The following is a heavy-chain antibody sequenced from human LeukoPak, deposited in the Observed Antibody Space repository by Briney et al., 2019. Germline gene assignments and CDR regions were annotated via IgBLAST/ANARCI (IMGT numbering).Heavy chain of an antibody. V-gene: IGHV3-20*04. Sequence: GGSLRLSCAASGFTFDDYGMNWVRQTPRKGLEWVSGINWNGGSTGYADSVRGRFTISRDNAKNSLYLQMNSLRAEDTALYYCARVNYDILTGYSWGGDFWGQGTLVTVSS. D-gene: IGHD3-9*01. J-gene: IGHJ4*02. CDR2: INWNGGST. CDR1: GFTFDDYG. CDR3: ARVNYDILTGYSWGGDF.